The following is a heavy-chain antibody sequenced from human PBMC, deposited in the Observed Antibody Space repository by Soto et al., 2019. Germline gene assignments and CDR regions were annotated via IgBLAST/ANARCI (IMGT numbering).Heavy chain of an antibody. CDR1: GGSISSSSYY. D-gene: IGHD3-10*01. Sequence: SETLSLTCTVSGGSISSSSYYWGWIRQPPGKGLEWIGSIYYSGSTYYNPSLKSRVTISVDTSKNQFSLKLSSVTAADTAVYYCARLSVYTMVRGVSRFDPWGQGTLVTVSS. V-gene: IGHV4-39*01. CDR2: IYYSGST. CDR3: ARLSVYTMVRGVSRFDP. J-gene: IGHJ5*02.